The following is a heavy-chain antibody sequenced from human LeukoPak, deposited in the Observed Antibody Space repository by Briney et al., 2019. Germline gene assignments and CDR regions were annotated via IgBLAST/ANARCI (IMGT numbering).Heavy chain of an antibody. Sequence: ASVKVSCKASGYTFTSYGISWVRQAPGQGLEWMGWISAYNGDTKYAQQLQGRVTMTTDTSTSTAYMELRSLRSDDTAVYYCARDLSSLQFDYWGQGTLVTVSS. D-gene: IGHD5-24*01. CDR1: GYTFTSYG. CDR2: ISAYNGDT. V-gene: IGHV1-18*01. CDR3: ARDLSSLQFDY. J-gene: IGHJ4*02.